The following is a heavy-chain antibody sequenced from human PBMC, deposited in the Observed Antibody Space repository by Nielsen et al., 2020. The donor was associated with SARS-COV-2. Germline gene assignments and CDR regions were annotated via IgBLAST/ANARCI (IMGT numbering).Heavy chain of an antibody. Sequence: SETLSLTCAVSGGSISSTNWWTWVRQPPGKGLEWIGEIYHGGSTNYNPSLKSRVSMSIDKNNNRFSLNLNSVTPADTATYYCARDRWQQLVPTYWGQGTLVTVSS. V-gene: IGHV4-4*02. CDR2: IYHGGST. J-gene: IGHJ4*02. CDR1: GGSISSTNW. CDR3: ARDRWQQLVPTY. D-gene: IGHD6-13*01.